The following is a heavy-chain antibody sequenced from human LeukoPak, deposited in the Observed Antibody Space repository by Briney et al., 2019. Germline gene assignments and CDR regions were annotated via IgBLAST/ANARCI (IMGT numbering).Heavy chain of an antibody. J-gene: IGHJ3*02. CDR3: ASCSNGGISPRCAFDI. CDR1: GGTFSSYA. CDR2: IIPIFGTA. V-gene: IGHV1-69*05. D-gene: IGHD4-23*01. Sequence: PWASVKVSCKASGGTFSSYAISWVRQAPGQGLEWMGGIIPIFGTANYAQKFQGRVTITTDESTSTAYMELSRLRSEDTAVYYCASCSNGGISPRCAFDIWGQGTMVTVSS.